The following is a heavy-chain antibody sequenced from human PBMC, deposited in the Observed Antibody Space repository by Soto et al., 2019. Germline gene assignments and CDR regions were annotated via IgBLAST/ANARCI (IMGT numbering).Heavy chain of an antibody. Sequence: SETLSLTCTVSGGSISSYYWSWIRQPPGKGLEWIGYIYYSGSTNYNPSLKSRVTISVDTSKNQFSLKLSSVTAADTAVYYRARDNTIFGVDYWGQGTLVTVAS. J-gene: IGHJ4*02. CDR3: ARDNTIFGVDY. V-gene: IGHV4-59*12. CDR1: GGSISSYY. D-gene: IGHD3-3*01. CDR2: IYYSGST.